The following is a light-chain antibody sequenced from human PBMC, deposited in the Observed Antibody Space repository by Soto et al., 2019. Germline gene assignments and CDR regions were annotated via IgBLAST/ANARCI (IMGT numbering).Light chain of an antibody. J-gene: IGKJ2*01. CDR2: GAA. CDR3: QQYNTRPPT. Sequence: EIVMTQSPATMQVSPGERATLSYRASQSFSSNLAWYQQKPGQAPRLPIYGAATRACGIPVRFSGIWSGPEFTLQISSLQSEDYEGYDCQQYNTRPPTFGHGNKLEIK. V-gene: IGKV3-15*01. CDR1: QSFSSN.